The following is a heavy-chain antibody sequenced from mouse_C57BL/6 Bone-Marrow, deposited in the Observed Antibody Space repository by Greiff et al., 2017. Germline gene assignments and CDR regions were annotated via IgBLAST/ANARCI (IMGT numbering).Heavy chain of an antibody. CDR1: GYTFTSYG. CDR3: ARRAYYGSSYGAMDY. CDR2: IYPRSGNT. V-gene: IGHV1-81*01. D-gene: IGHD1-1*01. J-gene: IGHJ4*01. Sequence: VQLQQSGAELARPGASVKLSCKASGYTFTSYGISWVKQRPGQGLAWIGEIYPRSGNTYYNEKFKGKATLTADKSSSTAYMELRSLTSEDSAVYFCARRAYYGSSYGAMDYWGQGTSVTGSS.